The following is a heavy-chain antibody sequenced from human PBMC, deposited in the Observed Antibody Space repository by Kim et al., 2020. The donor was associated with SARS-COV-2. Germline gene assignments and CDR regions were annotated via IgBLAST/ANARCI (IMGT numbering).Heavy chain of an antibody. J-gene: IGHJ4*01. Sequence: GGSLRLSCAASGFTFSDYGMNWVRQAPGKGLEWVSCISSTDDNTNYADSVKGRFTVSRDNDKNTQYVQMKSLRADDTAIYYCAKHRRPDYWYQ. CDR3: AKHRRPDY. V-gene: IGHV3-23*01. CDR1: GFTFSDYG. CDR2: ISSTDDNT.